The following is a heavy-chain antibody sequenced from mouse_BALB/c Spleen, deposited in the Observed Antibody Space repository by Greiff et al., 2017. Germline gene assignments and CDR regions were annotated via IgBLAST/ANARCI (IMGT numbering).Heavy chain of an antibody. V-gene: IGHV1-20*02. J-gene: IGHJ3*01. CDR2: INPYNGDT. D-gene: IGHD2-1*01. Sequence: EVHLVESGPELVKPGASVKISCKASGYSFTGYFMNWVMQSHGKSLEWIGRINPYNGDTFYNQKFKGKATLTVDKSSSTAHMELRSLASEDSAVYYCARHDGNYWFAYWGQGTLVTVSA. CDR1: GYSFTGYF. CDR3: ARHDGNYWFAY.